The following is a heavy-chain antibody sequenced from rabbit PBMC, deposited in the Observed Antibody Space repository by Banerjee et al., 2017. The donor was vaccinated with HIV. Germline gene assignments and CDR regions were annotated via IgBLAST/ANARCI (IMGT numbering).Heavy chain of an antibody. D-gene: IGHD6-1*01. CDR1: GFTLSSSYY. Sequence: QEQLVESGGGLVQPEGSLTLTCKASGFTLSSSYYMCWVRQAPGKGLEWIGCIVAGSSGNTYYASWAKGRFTISKTSSTTVDLKMTSLTAADTATHFCARGAGNNGIAYGFTRLDLWGQGTLVTVS. CDR3: ARGAGNNGIAYGFTRLDL. CDR2: IVAGSSGNT. V-gene: IGHV1S45*01. J-gene: IGHJ3*01.